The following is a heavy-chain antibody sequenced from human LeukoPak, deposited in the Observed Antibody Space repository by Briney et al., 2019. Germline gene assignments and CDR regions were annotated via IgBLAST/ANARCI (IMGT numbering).Heavy chain of an antibody. V-gene: IGHV1-2*02. Sequence: ASVKVSCKASGYTFTGYYIHWVRQAPGQGLEWMGWINPNSGGTNYAQKFQGRVTMTRDTSITTAYMELSRLRSVDTAVYSCASPIPHQLYDSGGGDAFDIWGQGTMVTVSS. CDR1: GYTFTGYY. CDR2: INPNSGGT. D-gene: IGHD3-22*01. CDR3: ASPIPHQLYDSGGGDAFDI. J-gene: IGHJ3*02.